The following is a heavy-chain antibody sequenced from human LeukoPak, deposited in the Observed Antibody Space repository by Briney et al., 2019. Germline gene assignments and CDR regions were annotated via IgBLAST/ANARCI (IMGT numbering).Heavy chain of an antibody. CDR2: ITGAGNNI. J-gene: IGHJ5*01. CDR3: ARDVGYRSWFDS. Sequence: GGSLRLSCVVSGFTFSNFGMNWVRQAPGQGLEWLSYITGAGNNIYYADSVKGRFTISRDNARNSLYLQMSSLRAEDTAVYYCARDVGYRSWFDSWGQGTLVTVSS. CDR1: GFTFSNFG. V-gene: IGHV3-21*05. D-gene: IGHD5-18*01.